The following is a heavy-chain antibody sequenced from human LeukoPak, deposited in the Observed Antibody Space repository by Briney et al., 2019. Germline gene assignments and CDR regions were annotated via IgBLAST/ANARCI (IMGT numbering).Heavy chain of an antibody. V-gene: IGHV6-1*01. J-gene: IGHJ4*02. CDR3: ARRGDGNYYYDY. CDR2: TYFMSRWIH. D-gene: IGHD3-16*01. Sequence: SQTLSLTCDISGDSVSSDNVAWDWIRQSPSGGLEWLGRTYFMSRWIHDYADSVKSRIVIDADTSKNQFSLLLKSVRPDDTAVYYCARRGDGNYYYDYWGQGTLVTVSS. CDR1: GDSVSSDNVA.